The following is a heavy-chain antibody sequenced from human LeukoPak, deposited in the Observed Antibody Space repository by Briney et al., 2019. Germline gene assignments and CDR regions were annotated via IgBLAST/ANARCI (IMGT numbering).Heavy chain of an antibody. CDR2: ISAQHGQT. CDR3: ARTYSSSWYYYYYMDV. D-gene: IGHD6-13*01. Sequence: GASVKVSCKTSGYSENFYGITWVRQVAGQGLEWMGWISAQHGQTEYAPNSQDRVTMTTDTYTNTAYMELRSLRSDDTAVYYCARTYSSSWYYYYYMDVWGKGTTVTVSS. J-gene: IGHJ6*03. CDR1: GYSENFYG. V-gene: IGHV1-18*01.